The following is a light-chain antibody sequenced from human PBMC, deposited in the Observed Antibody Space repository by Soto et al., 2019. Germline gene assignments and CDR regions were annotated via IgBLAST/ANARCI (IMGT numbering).Light chain of an antibody. J-gene: IGKJ5*01. CDR3: QSYNTARPT. CDR1: QSVTSRY. CDR2: GAS. Sequence: EIVLTQAPGTLSLSPVERATLSCRASQSVTSRYLAWYQQRPGQAPRLLIYGASSRATGIPDRFSGSGSGTDFTLTISGLQPEDLATYYCQSYNTARPTFGQGTRLEIK. V-gene: IGKV3-20*01.